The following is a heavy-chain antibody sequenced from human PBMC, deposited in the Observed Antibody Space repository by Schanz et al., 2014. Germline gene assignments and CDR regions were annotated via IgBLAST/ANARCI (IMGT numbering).Heavy chain of an antibody. Sequence: QVQLVQSEAEVKKPGSSMKVSCKASGGTFNSYTISWVRQAPGQGLEWMGRIIPSLGLAKYEQKFQDKVTITADTSTTTAYMELSGLRSEDTAVYYCARDRLECGAECYSVEVFEIWGQGTLVIVSS. CDR3: ARDRLECGAECYSVEVFEI. CDR1: GGTFNSYT. J-gene: IGHJ4*02. D-gene: IGHD2-21*01. CDR2: IIPSLGLA. V-gene: IGHV1-69*08.